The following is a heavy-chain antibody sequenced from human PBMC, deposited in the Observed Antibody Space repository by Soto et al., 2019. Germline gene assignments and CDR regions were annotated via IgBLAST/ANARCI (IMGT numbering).Heavy chain of an antibody. Sequence: SLRLSCSASGFIFSSSAMNWVRQAPGKGLEWVSAISGSGGSIYYADSVKGRFTISRDNSKTTLYLQMDSLRAEDTAVYYCTTIDSSSWYPLVGWFDPWGQGTLVTVSS. CDR2: ISGSGGSI. CDR3: TTIDSSSWYPLVGWFDP. D-gene: IGHD6-13*01. CDR1: GFIFSSSA. J-gene: IGHJ5*02. V-gene: IGHV3-23*01.